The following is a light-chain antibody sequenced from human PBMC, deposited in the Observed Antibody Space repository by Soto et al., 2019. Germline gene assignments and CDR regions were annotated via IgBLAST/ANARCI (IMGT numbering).Light chain of an antibody. CDR3: QSHDSSLSTYV. CDR1: SSNIGAGYD. J-gene: IGLJ1*01. Sequence: QAVVTQPPSVSGALGQRVTISCTGSSSNIGAGYDVHWYQQLPGTAPKLLIFGHTNRPSGVPDRFSGSRSGTSASLAISGLQAEDEADYYCQSHDSSLSTYVFGTGTKVTGL. CDR2: GHT. V-gene: IGLV1-40*01.